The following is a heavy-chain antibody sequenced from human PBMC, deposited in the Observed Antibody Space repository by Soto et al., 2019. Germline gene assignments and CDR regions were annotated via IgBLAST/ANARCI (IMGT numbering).Heavy chain of an antibody. Sequence: SVKVSCKASGGTFSSYAISWVRQAPGQGLEWMGGIIPIFGTANYAQKFQGRVTITADESTSTAYMELSSLRSEDTAVYYCARTQWEPYYFDYWGQGTLVTVSS. CDR3: ARTQWEPYYFDY. CDR2: IIPIFGTA. CDR1: GGTFSSYA. J-gene: IGHJ4*02. V-gene: IGHV1-69*13. D-gene: IGHD1-26*01.